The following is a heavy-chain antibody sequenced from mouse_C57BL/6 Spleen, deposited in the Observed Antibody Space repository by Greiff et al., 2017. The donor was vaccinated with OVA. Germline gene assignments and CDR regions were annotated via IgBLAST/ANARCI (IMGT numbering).Heavy chain of an antibody. CDR1: GYTFTSYW. D-gene: IGHD2-2*01. Sequence: QVQLQQPGAELVKPGASVKMSCKASGYTFTSYWITWVKQRPGQGLEWIGDIYPGSGSTNYNEKFKSKATLTVDTSSSTAYMQLSSLTSEDSAVYYCARRVGYYWYFDVWGTGTTVTVSS. CDR3: ARRVGYYWYFDV. V-gene: IGHV1-55*01. CDR2: IYPGSGST. J-gene: IGHJ1*03.